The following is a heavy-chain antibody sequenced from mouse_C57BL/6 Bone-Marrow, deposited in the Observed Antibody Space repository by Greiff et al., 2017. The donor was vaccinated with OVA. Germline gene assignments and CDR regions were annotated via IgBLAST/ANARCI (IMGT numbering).Heavy chain of an antibody. D-gene: IGHD1-1*02. J-gene: IGHJ4*01. CDR3: ARVHYGNYAMDY. CDR2: IWWVDDK. V-gene: IGHV8-8*01. Sequence: QVQLKECGPGILQPSQTLRLTCSFSGFSLRTFGMGVGWIRQPSGKGLEWLAHIWWVDDKYYNPALKSRLTIYKDTYKNHVFLKIANVDTANTATYYGARVHYGNYAMDYWGQGTSVTVSS. CDR1: GFSLRTFGMG.